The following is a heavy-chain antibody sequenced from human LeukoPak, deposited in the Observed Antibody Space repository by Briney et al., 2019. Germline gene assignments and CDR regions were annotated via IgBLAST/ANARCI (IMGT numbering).Heavy chain of an antibody. CDR1: GYIFTNYW. V-gene: IGHV5-51*01. J-gene: IGHJ4*02. CDR3: ARAWNFDY. D-gene: IGHD1-1*01. CDR2: IYPRDSDT. Sequence: GESLKISCKASGYIFTNYWIGWVRQMPGKGLEWMGIIYPRDSDTRYSPSFQGQVTISADKSISTAYLQWSSLKASDSAMYYCARAWNFDYWGQGTLVTVSS.